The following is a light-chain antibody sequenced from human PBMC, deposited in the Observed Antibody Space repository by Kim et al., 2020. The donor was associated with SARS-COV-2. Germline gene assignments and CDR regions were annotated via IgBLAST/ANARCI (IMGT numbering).Light chain of an antibody. CDR1: TLPKQY. CDR3: QSADSTGTFRV. CDR2: KDS. Sequence: PGQTATIACSGETLPKQYTYWFKQKPGQAPVLVIYKDSERPSGIPERFSGSSSGTTVTLTISGVQAEDEADYYCQSADSTGTFRVFGGGTKVTVL. V-gene: IGLV3-25*03. J-gene: IGLJ2*01.